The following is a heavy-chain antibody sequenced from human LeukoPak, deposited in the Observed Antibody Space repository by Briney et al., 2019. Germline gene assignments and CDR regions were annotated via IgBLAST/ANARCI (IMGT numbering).Heavy chain of an antibody. CDR1: GGSISSHY. CDR2: IYYSGST. CDR3: ARLRAQQLVFDY. D-gene: IGHD6-6*01. Sequence: SETLSLTCTVSGGSISSHYWSWIRQPPGKGLEWVGYIYYSGSTNYNPPPKSGVTITGNTSKNQFSLKLSSVTAADTAVYYCARLRAQQLVFDYWGQGTLVTVSS. J-gene: IGHJ4*02. V-gene: IGHV4-59*11.